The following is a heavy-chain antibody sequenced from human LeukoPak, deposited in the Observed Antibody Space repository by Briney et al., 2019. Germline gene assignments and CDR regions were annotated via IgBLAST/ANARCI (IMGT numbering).Heavy chain of an antibody. CDR3: ARGNARGGYAD. D-gene: IGHD5-12*01. CDR2: INAGNGNT. Sequence: ASVKVSCKVSGYTLTELSMHWVRQAPGQRLEWMGWINAGNGNTKYSQKFQGRVTITRDTSASTAYMELSSLRSEDTAVYYCARGNARGGYADWGQGTLVTVSS. CDR1: GYTLTELS. V-gene: IGHV1-3*01. J-gene: IGHJ4*02.